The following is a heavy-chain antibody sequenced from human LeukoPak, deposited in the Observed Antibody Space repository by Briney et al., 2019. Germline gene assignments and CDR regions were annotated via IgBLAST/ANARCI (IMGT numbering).Heavy chain of an antibody. CDR3: ARGRRLVGATTGSYFDY. CDR2: ISAYNGNT. J-gene: IGHJ4*02. D-gene: IGHD1-26*01. CDR1: GYTFTIYG. Sequence: ASVKVSCKASGYTFTIYGISWVRQAPGQGLEWMGWISAYNGNTNYAQKLQGRVTMTTDTSTSTAYMELRSLRSDDAAVYYCARGRRLVGATTGSYFDYWGQGTLVTVSS. V-gene: IGHV1-18*01.